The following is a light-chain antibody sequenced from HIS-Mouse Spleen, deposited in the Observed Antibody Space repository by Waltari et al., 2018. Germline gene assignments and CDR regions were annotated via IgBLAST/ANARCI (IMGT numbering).Light chain of an antibody. CDR2: RNN. J-gene: IGLJ3*02. V-gene: IGLV1-47*01. CDR1: SSDVGGYNY. Sequence: QSALTQPRSVSGSPGQSVTISCTGTSSDVGGYNYVSWYQQLPGTAPKLLIYRNNQRPSGVPDRFSGSKSGTSASLAISGLRSEDEADYYCAAWDDSLSGPVFGGGTKLTVL. CDR3: AAWDDSLSGPV.